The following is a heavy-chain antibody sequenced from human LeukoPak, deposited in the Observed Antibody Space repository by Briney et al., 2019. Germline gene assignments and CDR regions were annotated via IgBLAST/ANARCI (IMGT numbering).Heavy chain of an antibody. CDR3: AKETTRTYYYGSGSPFDY. CDR2: ISGSGGST. Sequence: GGSLRLSCAASGFTFSSYAMSWVRQAPGKGLEWVSAISGSGGSTYYADSVKGRFTISRDNSKNTLYLQMNSLRAEDTAVYYCAKETTRTYYYGSGSPFDYWGQGTLVTVSS. V-gene: IGHV3-23*01. CDR1: GFTFSSYA. D-gene: IGHD3-10*01. J-gene: IGHJ4*02.